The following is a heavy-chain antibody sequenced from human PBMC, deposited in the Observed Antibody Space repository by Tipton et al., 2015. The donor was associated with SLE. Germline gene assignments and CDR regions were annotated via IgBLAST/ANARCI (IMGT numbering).Heavy chain of an antibody. J-gene: IGHJ6*03. CDR1: GGTFSSYA. Sequence: QVQLVQSGAEVKKPGSSVKVSCKASGGTFSSYAISWVRQAPGQGLEWMGGIIPIFGTANYAQKFQGRVTITADESTSTAYMELSSLRSEDTAVYYCARGGQDSGYDLVPHYYYYYMDVWGKGTTVTVS. CDR2: IIPIFGTA. D-gene: IGHD5-12*01. CDR3: ARGGQDSGYDLVPHYYYYYMDV. V-gene: IGHV1-69*01.